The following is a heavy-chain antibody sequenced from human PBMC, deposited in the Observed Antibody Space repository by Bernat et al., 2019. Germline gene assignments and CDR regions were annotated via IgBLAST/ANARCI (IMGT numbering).Heavy chain of an antibody. CDR1: GFTFDDYA. D-gene: IGHD3-16*01. CDR2: IYYSGST. CDR3: ARGGAARKYYYYYYGMDV. Sequence: VQLVESGGGLVQPGRSLRLSCAASGFTFDDYAMHWVRQAPGKGLEWIGYIYYSGSTNYNPSLKSRVTISVDTSKNQFSLKLSSVTAADTAVYYCARGGAARKYYYYYYGMDVWGQGTTVTVSS. J-gene: IGHJ6*02. V-gene: IGHV4-59*01.